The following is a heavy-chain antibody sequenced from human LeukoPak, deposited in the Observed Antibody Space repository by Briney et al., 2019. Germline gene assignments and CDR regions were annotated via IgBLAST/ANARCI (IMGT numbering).Heavy chain of an antibody. Sequence: SETLSLTCTVSGGSISSSSYYWGWIRQPPGKGLEWIGSIYYSGSTYHNPSLKSRVTISVDTSKNQFSLKLSSVTAADTAVYYCARHAADYDFWSGYYGRGSYFDYWGQGTLVTVSS. D-gene: IGHD3-3*01. CDR2: IYYSGST. V-gene: IGHV4-39*01. CDR1: GGSISSSSYY. CDR3: ARHAADYDFWSGYYGRGSYFDY. J-gene: IGHJ4*02.